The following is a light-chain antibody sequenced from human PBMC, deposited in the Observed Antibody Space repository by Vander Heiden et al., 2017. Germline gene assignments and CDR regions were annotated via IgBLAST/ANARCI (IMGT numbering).Light chain of an antibody. CDR3: QQYNSSPWA. Sequence: DIQMTQSPSTLSASVGDRVTITCRASQSISSWLAWYQQKPGKAPKLLIYDASSLESWVPSRFSGSGSGTEFTLTISSLQPDDFATYYCQQYNSSPWAFGQGTKVEIK. V-gene: IGKV1-5*01. J-gene: IGKJ1*01. CDR1: QSISSW. CDR2: DAS.